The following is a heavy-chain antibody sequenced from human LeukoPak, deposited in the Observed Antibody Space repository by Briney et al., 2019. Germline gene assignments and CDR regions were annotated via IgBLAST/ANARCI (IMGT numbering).Heavy chain of an antibody. J-gene: IGHJ6*03. V-gene: IGHV1-2*02. D-gene: IGHD1-1*01. CDR2: INPNSGGT. CDR1: GYTFTGYY. Sequence: SVKVSCKASGYTFTGYYMHWVRQAPGPGLEWMGWINPNSGGTNYAQKFQGRVTMTRETSISTAYMELNRLRSDDTAVDYCARDQGTPTPYYYMDVWGKGTTVTVSS. CDR3: ARDQGTPTPYYYMDV.